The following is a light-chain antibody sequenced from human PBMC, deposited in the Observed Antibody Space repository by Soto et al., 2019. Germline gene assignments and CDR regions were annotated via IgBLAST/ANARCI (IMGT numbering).Light chain of an antibody. CDR3: QQSYSTPRT. CDR1: QSISSY. Sequence: DIHMSQSPSSLSASVGYRVTITCRASQSISSYLNWYQQKPGKAPKVLIYAASSLQSGVPSRFSGSGSGTDFTLTISSLQPEDFATYYCQQSYSTPRTFGQGTKVDIK. V-gene: IGKV1-39*01. CDR2: AAS. J-gene: IGKJ1*01.